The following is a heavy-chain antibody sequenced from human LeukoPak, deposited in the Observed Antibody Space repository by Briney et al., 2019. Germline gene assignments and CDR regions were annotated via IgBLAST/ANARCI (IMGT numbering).Heavy chain of an antibody. CDR1: GFTFSSYS. CDR2: ISSSSSYI. Sequence: GGSLRLSCAASGFTFSSYSMNWVRQAPGKGLEWVSSISSSSSYIYYADSVKGRFTISRDNAKNSLYLQMNSLRAEDTAVYYCASAVAVAGTAERSAQTDYWGQGTLVTVSS. D-gene: IGHD6-19*01. V-gene: IGHV3-21*01. CDR3: ASAVAVAGTAERSAQTDY. J-gene: IGHJ4*02.